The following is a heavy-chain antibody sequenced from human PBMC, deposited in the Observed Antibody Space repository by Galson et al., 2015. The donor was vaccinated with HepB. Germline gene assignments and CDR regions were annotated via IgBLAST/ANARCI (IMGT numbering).Heavy chain of an antibody. CDR3: ARQGYSRQLDY. D-gene: IGHD6-13*01. Sequence: LSLTCTVSGGSISSSSYYWGWIRQPPGKGLEWIGSIYYSGSTYYNPSLKSRVTISVDTSKNQFSLKLSSVTAADTAVYYCARQGYSRQLDYWGQGTLVTVSS. V-gene: IGHV4-39*01. CDR2: IYYSGST. J-gene: IGHJ4*02. CDR1: GGSISSSSYY.